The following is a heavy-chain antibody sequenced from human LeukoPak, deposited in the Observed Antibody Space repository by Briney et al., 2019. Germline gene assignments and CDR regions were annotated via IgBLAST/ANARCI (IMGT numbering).Heavy chain of an antibody. CDR1: GGSLSGYY. Sequence: SETLSLTCAVHGGSLSGYYWTWIRQPPGKGLEWIGEINQSGSTNYNPSLKSRVTISLDTSKNQFSLKLSSVTAADTAVYYCARVGASPFDYWGQGTLVTVSS. J-gene: IGHJ4*02. CDR2: INQSGST. CDR3: ARVGASPFDY. D-gene: IGHD1-26*01. V-gene: IGHV4-34*01.